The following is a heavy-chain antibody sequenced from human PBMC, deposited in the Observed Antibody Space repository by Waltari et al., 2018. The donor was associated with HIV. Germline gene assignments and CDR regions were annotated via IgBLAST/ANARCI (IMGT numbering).Heavy chain of an antibody. J-gene: IGHJ4*02. CDR3: ARGRDVVVPAAIQGEFDY. D-gene: IGHD2-2*02. V-gene: IGHV4-34*01. CDR1: GGSFSGYY. CDR2: INHSGST. Sequence: QVQLQQWGAGLLKPSETLSLTCAVYGGSFSGYYWSWIRQPPGKGLEWIGEINHSGSTNYNPSLKSRVTISVDTSKNQFSLKLSSVTAADTAVYYCARGRDVVVPAAIQGEFDYWGQGTLVTVSS.